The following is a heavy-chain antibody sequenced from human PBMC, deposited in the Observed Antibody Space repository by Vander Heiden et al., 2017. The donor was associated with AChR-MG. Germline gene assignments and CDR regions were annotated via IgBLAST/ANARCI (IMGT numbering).Heavy chain of an antibody. V-gene: IGHV3-23*01. CDR2: IGGSGDTT. J-gene: IGHJ4*02. CDR3: AKDSLEVQSGRLPAAYFDS. D-gene: IGHD2-2*01. Sequence: EVQLLESGGGLVQPGGSLRLSCAASGFTFDNYAMRWVRQAPGKGLEWVSGIGGSGDTTYTAESVKGRGTISRDNSKNTLYLQMKSLRAEETAIYYCAKDSLEVQSGRLPAAYFDSWGQGTLVTVSS. CDR1: GFTFDNYA.